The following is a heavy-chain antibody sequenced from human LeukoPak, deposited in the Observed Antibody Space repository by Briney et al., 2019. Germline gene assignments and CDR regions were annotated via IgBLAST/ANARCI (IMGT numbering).Heavy chain of an antibody. J-gene: IGHJ1*01. CDR2: IHYSGST. CDR1: GGSISTYY. D-gene: IGHD6-19*01. Sequence: SETLSLTCTVSGGSISTYYWSWIRQPPGGGLEYIGFIHYSGSTNYNSSLKSRVTISVDTSKNQFSLKLSSVTAADTAVYYCARSYSSGGNVALFQHWGQGTLVTVSS. V-gene: IGHV4-59*08. CDR3: ARSYSSGGNVALFQH.